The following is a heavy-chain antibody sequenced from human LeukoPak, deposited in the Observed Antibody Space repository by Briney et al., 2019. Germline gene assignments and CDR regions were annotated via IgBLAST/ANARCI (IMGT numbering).Heavy chain of an antibody. CDR2: TWYDGSDK. CDR3: AKDASDGSSSAYYFDY. D-gene: IGHD6-6*01. CDR1: GFTFSNYA. J-gene: IGHJ4*02. Sequence: GGSLRLSCAASGFTFSNYAMHWVRQAPGKGLEWVAVTWYDGSDKYYADSVKGRFTISRDNSKNTMYLQMNSLRAEDTAVYYCAKDASDGSSSAYYFDYWGQGTLVTVSS. V-gene: IGHV3-33*06.